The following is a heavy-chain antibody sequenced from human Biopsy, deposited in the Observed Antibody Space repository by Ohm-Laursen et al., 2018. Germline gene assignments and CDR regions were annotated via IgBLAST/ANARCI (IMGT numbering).Heavy chain of an antibody. V-gene: IGHV4-4*07. CDR2: IYPGGST. D-gene: IGHD3-22*01. J-gene: IGHJ3*01. CDR1: GGDINNYY. CDR3: ASVVLGPTNDAFDL. Sequence: SDTLSLTCNVSGGDINNYYWSWIRQPAGKGLEWIGRIYPGGSTNYNPSLKSRVTMSVDTSKNKLSLGLRSFTAADTAMYYCASVVLGPTNDAFDLWGQGTMVVVSS.